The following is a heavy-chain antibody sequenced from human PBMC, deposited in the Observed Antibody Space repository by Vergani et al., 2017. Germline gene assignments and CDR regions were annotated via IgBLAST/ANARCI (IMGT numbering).Heavy chain of an antibody. J-gene: IGHJ6*02. V-gene: IGHV3-23*01. Sequence: EVQLLESGGGLVQPGGSLRLSCAASGFTFSSYAMSWVRQAPGKGLEWVSAISGSGGSTYYADSVKGRFTISRDNSKNTLYLQMNSLRAEDTAVYYCAKDLGYCTNGVCYWRVVRPEYGMDFWGQGTTVTVSS. CDR2: ISGSGGST. D-gene: IGHD2-8*01. CDR3: AKDLGYCTNGVCYWRVVRPEYGMDF. CDR1: GFTFSSYA.